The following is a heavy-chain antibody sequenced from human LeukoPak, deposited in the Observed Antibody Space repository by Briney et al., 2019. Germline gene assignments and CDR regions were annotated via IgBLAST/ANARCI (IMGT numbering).Heavy chain of an antibody. CDR1: GGSISSYY. D-gene: IGHD2-15*01. V-gene: IGHV4-59*08. Sequence: SETLSLTCTVSGGSISSYYWSWIRQPPGKGLEWIGYIYYSGSTNYNPSLKSRVTISVDTSKNQFSLKLSSVTAADTAVYYCARQGYCSGGSFYFGTKYYYGMDVWGQGTTVTVSS. J-gene: IGHJ6*02. CDR2: IYYSGST. CDR3: ARQGYCSGGSFYFGTKYYYGMDV.